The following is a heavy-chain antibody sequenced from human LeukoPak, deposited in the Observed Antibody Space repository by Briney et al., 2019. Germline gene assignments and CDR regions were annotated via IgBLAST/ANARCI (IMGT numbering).Heavy chain of an antibody. V-gene: IGHV3-74*01. J-gene: IGHJ4*02. D-gene: IGHD2-15*01. CDR3: ARVGCSGGSCPHHRDYFDY. Sequence: TGGSLTLSCAASGFTFSSNWMHWVRQSPGKGRVWVSRINSDGSSTSYADSVKGRFTISRDSSKNTLYLQMNSLRAEDTAVYYCARVGCSGGSCPHHRDYFDYWGQGTLVTVSS. CDR2: INSDGSST. CDR1: GFTFSSNW.